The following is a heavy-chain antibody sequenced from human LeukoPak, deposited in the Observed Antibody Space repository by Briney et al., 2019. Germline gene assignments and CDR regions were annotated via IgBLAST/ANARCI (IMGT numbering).Heavy chain of an antibody. Sequence: GASVKVSCKASGYTFTGYYMHWVRQAPGQGLEWMGWINPNSGGTNYAQKFQGRVTMTRDTSISTAYMELSRLRSDDTAVYYCARECDVVVPAPHYYYYYYMDVWGKGTTVTVSS. V-gene: IGHV1-2*02. J-gene: IGHJ6*03. CDR2: INPNSGGT. D-gene: IGHD2-2*01. CDR3: ARECDVVVPAPHYYYYYYMDV. CDR1: GYTFTGYY.